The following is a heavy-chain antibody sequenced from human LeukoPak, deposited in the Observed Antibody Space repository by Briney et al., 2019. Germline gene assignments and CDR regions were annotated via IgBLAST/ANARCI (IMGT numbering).Heavy chain of an antibody. CDR2: IYYSGST. V-gene: IGHV4-31*03. J-gene: IGHJ4*02. Sequence: SETLSLTCTVSGGSISSGGYYWSWIRQHPGKGLEWIGYIYYSGSTYYNPSLKSRVTISVDTSKNQFSLKLSSVTATDTAVYYCARADGSSKRVSYWGQGTLVTVSS. CDR1: GGSISSGGYY. CDR3: ARADGSSKRVSY. D-gene: IGHD6-6*01.